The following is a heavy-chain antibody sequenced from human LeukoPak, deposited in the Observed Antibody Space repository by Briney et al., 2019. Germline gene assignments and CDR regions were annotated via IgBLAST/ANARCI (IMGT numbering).Heavy chain of an antibody. D-gene: IGHD5-24*01. V-gene: IGHV1-69*05. CDR1: GRTFSSYA. CDR3: ARVATITDLYFDY. Sequence: ASVKVSCKASGRTFSSYAISWVRQAPGQGLEWMGGIIPIFGTANYAQKFQGRVTITTDESTSTAYMELSSLRSEDTAVYYCARVATITDLYFDYWGQGTLVTVSS. J-gene: IGHJ4*02. CDR2: IIPIFGTA.